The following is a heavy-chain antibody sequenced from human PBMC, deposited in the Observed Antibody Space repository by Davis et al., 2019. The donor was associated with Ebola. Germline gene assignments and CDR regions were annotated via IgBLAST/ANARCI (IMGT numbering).Heavy chain of an antibody. D-gene: IGHD2-21*01. CDR2: ISNRDNTI. CDR1: GFTFSDYY. V-gene: IGHV3-11*04. Sequence: GESLKISCAASGFTFSDYYMSWLRQAPGTGLEWVSYISNRDNTINYADSVKGRFTISRDNAKNSLYLHMNNLRAEDTAVYYCARDCGGDCYGGYDYWGQGTLVTVSS. CDR3: ARDCGGDCYGGYDY. J-gene: IGHJ4*02.